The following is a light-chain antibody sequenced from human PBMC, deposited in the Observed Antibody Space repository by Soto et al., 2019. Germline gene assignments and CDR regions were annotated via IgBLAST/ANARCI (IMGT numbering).Light chain of an antibody. CDR3: QQRNIWPPVT. CDR2: GAF. V-gene: IGKV3-11*01. CDR1: PSVTNY. J-gene: IGKJ5*01. Sequence: TQSPAPLSLSPRERATLSCRASPSVTNYLAWYQQKPGQAPRLVIYGAFNRATGIPARFSGSGSGTDFTLTISSLEPEDFAVYYCQQRNIWPPVTFGQGTRLEI.